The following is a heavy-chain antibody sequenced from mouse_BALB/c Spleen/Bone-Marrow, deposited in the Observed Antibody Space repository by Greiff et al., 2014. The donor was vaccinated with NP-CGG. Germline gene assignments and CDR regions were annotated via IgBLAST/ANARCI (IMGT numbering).Heavy chain of an antibody. D-gene: IGHD1-1*01. CDR1: GYTFTSYV. J-gene: IGHJ1*01. V-gene: IGHV1-14*01. Sequence: EVQLQESGPELVKPGASVKMSCKASGYTFTSYVIHWVKQKPGQGLEWIGYINPYNDGTKYNEKFKGKATLTSDKSSSTAYMELSSLTSEDSAVYSCARGGYYGTSLYWYFDVWGAGTTDTVSS. CDR2: INPYNDGT. CDR3: ARGGYYGTSLYWYFDV.